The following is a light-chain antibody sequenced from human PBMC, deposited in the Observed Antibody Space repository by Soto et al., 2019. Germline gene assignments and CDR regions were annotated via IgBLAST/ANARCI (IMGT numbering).Light chain of an antibody. J-gene: IGKJ2*01. CDR1: QSVSSGY. CDR3: QQYGSIPYT. Sequence: EIVLTQSPGTLSLSPGERATLSCRASQSVSSGYLAWYQQKPGQAPRLLLYGSSNRATSIPDRFSGSGSGTDFTLTISRLEPEDFAVYSCQQYGSIPYTFGQGTKLEI. V-gene: IGKV3-20*01. CDR2: GSS.